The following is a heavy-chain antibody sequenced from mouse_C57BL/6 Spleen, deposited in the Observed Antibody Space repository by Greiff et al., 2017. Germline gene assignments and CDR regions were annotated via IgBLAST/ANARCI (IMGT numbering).Heavy chain of an antibody. D-gene: IGHD1-1*01. Sequence: VQLVESGAELVRPGASVTLSCKASGYTFTDYEMHWVKQTPVHGLEWIGAIDPETGGTAYNQKFKGKAILTADKSSSTAYMELRSLTSEDSAVYYCTRGYYGSMDYWGQGTSVTVSS. J-gene: IGHJ4*01. CDR1: GYTFTDYE. V-gene: IGHV1-15*01. CDR3: TRGYYGSMDY. CDR2: IDPETGGT.